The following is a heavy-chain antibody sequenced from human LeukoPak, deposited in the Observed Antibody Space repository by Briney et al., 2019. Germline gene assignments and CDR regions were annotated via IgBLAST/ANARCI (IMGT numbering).Heavy chain of an antibody. J-gene: IGHJ6*02. V-gene: IGHV1-24*01. CDR2: FDPEDGET. CDR1: GYTLTELS. Sequence: ASVKVSCKVSGYTLTELSMHWVRQAPGKGLEWMGGFDPEDGETIYAQKFQGRVTMTEDTSTDTAYMELSSLRSEDTAVYYCAREGRDYGGNANYYYGMDVWGQGTTVTVSS. D-gene: IGHD4-23*01. CDR3: AREGRDYGGNANYYYGMDV.